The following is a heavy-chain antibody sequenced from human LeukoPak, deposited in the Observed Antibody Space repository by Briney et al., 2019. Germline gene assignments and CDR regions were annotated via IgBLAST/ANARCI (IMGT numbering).Heavy chain of an antibody. V-gene: IGHV1-8*02. CDR2: MNPNSGDT. J-gene: IGHJ4*02. D-gene: IGHD3-3*01. CDR3: ARTHDTIFGDTTTFDY. Sequence: ASVKVSCKASGSAFSSYDINWVRQATGQGLEWMGWMNPNSGDTGYTPRFQGRVTMTRDTSISTAYMELSSLRSEDTAVYYCARTHDTIFGDTTTFDYWGQGTLVTVSS. CDR1: GSAFSSYD.